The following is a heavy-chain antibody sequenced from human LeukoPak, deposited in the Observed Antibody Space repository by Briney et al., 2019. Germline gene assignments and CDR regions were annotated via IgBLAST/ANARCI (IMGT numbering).Heavy chain of an antibody. CDR1: GFTFSSYD. V-gene: IGHV3-48*04. Sequence: GSLRLSCAASGFTFSSYDMNRVRQAPGKGLEWVSYISPSSTRIDYAASVRGRFTISRDNAKRSLYLQMSSLRAEDTAVYYCARMNYVSSGWGAPFDDWGQGTLVTVSS. D-gene: IGHD3-16*01. CDR3: ARMNYVSSGWGAPFDD. CDR2: ISPSSTRI. J-gene: IGHJ4*02.